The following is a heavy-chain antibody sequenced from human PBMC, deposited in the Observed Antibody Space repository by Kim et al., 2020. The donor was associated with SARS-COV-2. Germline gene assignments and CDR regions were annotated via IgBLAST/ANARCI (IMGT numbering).Heavy chain of an antibody. V-gene: IGHV4-59*13. J-gene: IGHJ5*02. CDR3: ARDSDGSGSYYNWFDP. D-gene: IGHD3-10*01. Sequence: SETLSLTCTVSGGSISSYYWSWIRQPPGKGLECIGYIYYSGSTNYNPSLKSRVTISVYTSKNQFSLKLSSVTAADTAVYYCARDSDGSGSYYNWFDPWGQGTLVTVSS. CDR1: GGSISSYY. CDR2: IYYSGST.